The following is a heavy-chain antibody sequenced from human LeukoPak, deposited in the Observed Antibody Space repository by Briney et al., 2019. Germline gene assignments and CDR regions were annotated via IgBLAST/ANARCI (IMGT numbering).Heavy chain of an antibody. CDR2: ISWNSDSI. J-gene: IGHJ4*02. CDR3: AKMGYFGSGTYYEGEFYFDY. V-gene: IGHV3-9*01. Sequence: PGGSLRLSCAASGFDFDDYAMRWVRQAPGKGLEWVSGISWNSDSINYADSVKGRFTTSTDKAKNSLYLQMNSLRAEDTAFYYCAKMGYFGSGTYYEGEFYFDYWGQGTLVTVSS. D-gene: IGHD3-10*01. CDR1: GFDFDDYA.